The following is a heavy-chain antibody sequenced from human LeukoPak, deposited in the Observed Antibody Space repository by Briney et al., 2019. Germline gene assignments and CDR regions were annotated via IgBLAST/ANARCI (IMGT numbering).Heavy chain of an antibody. J-gene: IGHJ3*02. CDR2: ISGSGGST. V-gene: IGHV3-23*01. Sequence: PGGSLRLSCAATGFTFSSYAMSWVRQAPGKGLEWVSAISGSGGSTYYADSVKGRFTISRDNSKNTLYLQMNSLRAEDTAVYYCAKEPTYYDFWSGYYTPGDAFDIWGQGTMVTVSS. D-gene: IGHD3-3*01. CDR1: GFTFSSYA. CDR3: AKEPTYYDFWSGYYTPGDAFDI.